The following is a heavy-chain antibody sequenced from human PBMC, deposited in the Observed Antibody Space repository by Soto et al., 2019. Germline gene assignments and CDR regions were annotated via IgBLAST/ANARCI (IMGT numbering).Heavy chain of an antibody. V-gene: IGHV1-69*13. CDR3: ARVPLGSGCYTPLFDY. J-gene: IGHJ4*02. D-gene: IGHD2-2*02. CDR1: GGTFSSYA. CDR2: IIPIFGTA. Sequence: ASVKVSCKASGGTFSSYAISWVRQAPGQGLEWMGGIIPIFGTANYAQKFQGRDTITADESTGTAYMELSSLRSEDTAVYYCARVPLGSGCYTPLFDYWGQGTLVTVSS.